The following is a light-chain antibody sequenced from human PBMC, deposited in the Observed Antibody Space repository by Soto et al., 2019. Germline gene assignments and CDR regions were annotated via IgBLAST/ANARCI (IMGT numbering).Light chain of an antibody. V-gene: IGLV1-51*01. CDR3: GTWDSSLSAGKLGVV. CDR1: SSNIGNNY. Sequence: QAVVTQPPSVSAAPGQKVTISCSGSSSNIGNNYVSWYQQLPGTAPKLLIYDNNKRPSGIPDRFSGSKSGTSATLGITGLQTGDEADYYCGTWDSSLSAGKLGVVFGGGTKLTVL. J-gene: IGLJ2*01. CDR2: DNN.